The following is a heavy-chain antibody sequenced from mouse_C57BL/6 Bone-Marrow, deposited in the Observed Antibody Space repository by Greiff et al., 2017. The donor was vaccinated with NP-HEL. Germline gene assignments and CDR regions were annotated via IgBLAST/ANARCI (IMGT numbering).Heavy chain of an antibody. D-gene: IGHD1-1*01. CDR1: GFNIKDDY. CDR3: TSITTVVATSPDY. V-gene: IGHV14-4*01. CDR2: IDPENGDT. Sequence: VQLKESGAELVRPGASVKLSCTASGFNIKDDYMHWVKQRPEQGLEWIGWIDPENGDTEYASKFQGKATITADTSSNTAYLQLSSLTSEDTAVYYCTSITTVVATSPDYWGQGTTLTVSS. J-gene: IGHJ2*01.